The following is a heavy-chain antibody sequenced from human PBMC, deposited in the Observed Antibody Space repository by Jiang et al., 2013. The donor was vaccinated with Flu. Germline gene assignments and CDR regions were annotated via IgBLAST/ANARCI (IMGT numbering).Heavy chain of an antibody. Sequence: VQLLESGGGLVKPGGSLRLSCEASGFAFSDYSMNWVRQAPGRGLEWLASMSSSGTNIFYADSVKGRFTISRDNAQNSLFLQMNSLRAEDRAVYYCARDRDSYGPGRFDSWGQGALVTVSS. J-gene: IGHJ4*02. D-gene: IGHD5-18*01. V-gene: IGHV3-21*01. CDR3: ARDRDSYGPGRFDS. CDR1: GFAFSDYS. CDR2: MSSSGTNI.